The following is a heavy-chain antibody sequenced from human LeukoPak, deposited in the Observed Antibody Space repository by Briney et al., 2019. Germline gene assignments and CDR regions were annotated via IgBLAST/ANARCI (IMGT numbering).Heavy chain of an antibody. CDR2: IYYSGST. CDR3: AGAYSPVRNWFDP. Sequence: SETLSLTCTVSGASISSYYWSWIRQPPGKGLEWIGYIYYSGSTNYNPSLKSRVTISVDTSKNQFSLKLSSVTAADTAVYYCAGAYSPVRNWFDPWGQGTLVTVSS. D-gene: IGHD5-18*01. J-gene: IGHJ5*02. V-gene: IGHV4-59*12. CDR1: GASISSYY.